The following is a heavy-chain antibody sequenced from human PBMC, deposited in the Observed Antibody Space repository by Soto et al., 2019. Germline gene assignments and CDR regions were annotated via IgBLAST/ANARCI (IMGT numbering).Heavy chain of an antibody. D-gene: IGHD5-18*01. Sequence: GGSLRLSCAASGFMFSAYWMSWVRQAPGKGLEWVANIHGDGGKIYYVDSVKGRFTISRDNAKRSLYLQMNSLRAEDTAVCYCARDLYGGYTYGPGDYWGEGALVTVSS. CDR3: ARDLYGGYTYGPGDY. CDR2: IHGDGGKI. V-gene: IGHV3-7*01. J-gene: IGHJ4*02. CDR1: GFMFSAYW.